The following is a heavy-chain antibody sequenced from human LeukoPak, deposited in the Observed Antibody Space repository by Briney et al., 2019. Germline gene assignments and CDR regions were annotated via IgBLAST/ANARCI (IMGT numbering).Heavy chain of an antibody. CDR3: ARGYYYGSSYYDGDY. J-gene: IGHJ4*02. CDR2: IRDRSHGGTT. V-gene: IGHV3-49*04. CDR1: GFTFGDYP. D-gene: IGHD3-22*01. Sequence: GGSLRLSCTASGFTFGDYPMTWVRQAPGKGLEWVGFIRDRSHGGTTAYAASVQGRFTISRDDSKNIAYLHMNSLKTDDTAVYYCARGYYYGSSYYDGDYWGRGTLLTVSS.